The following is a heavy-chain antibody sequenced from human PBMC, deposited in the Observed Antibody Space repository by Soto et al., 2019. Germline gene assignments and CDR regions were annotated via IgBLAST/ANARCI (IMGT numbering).Heavy chain of an antibody. CDR2: IIPIFGTA. CDR3: ARDSYSSGYDLDY. Sequence: GASVKVSCKASGGTFSSYAISWVRQAPGQVLEWLGGIIPIFGTANYAQKFQGRVTITADESTSTAYMELSSLRSEDTAVYYCARDSYSSGYDLDYWGQGTMVTVSS. J-gene: IGHJ4*02. D-gene: IGHD3-22*01. CDR1: GGTFSSYA. V-gene: IGHV1-69*13.